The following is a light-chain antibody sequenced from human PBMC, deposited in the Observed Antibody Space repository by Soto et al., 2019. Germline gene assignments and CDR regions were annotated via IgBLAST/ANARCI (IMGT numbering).Light chain of an antibody. Sequence: DIPLAQSPPTLSASILERGPIXCRASQSLDNCLAWYQQKPGKAPKLLIYDVSSLESGVPSRFSGSGSETEFTLTISSLFPDDFATYYCQQYNRYWTFGQGTKVDIK. J-gene: IGKJ1*01. V-gene: IGKV1-5*01. CDR3: QQYNRYWT. CDR2: DVS. CDR1: QSLDNC.